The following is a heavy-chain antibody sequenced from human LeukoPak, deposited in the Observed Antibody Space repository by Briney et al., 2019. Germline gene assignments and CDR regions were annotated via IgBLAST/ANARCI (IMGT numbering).Heavy chain of an antibody. CDR1: GYTFTSYD. J-gene: IGHJ5*02. CDR3: ARGAFTGDPAHWFDP. CDR2: IIPMFGTA. Sequence: SVKVSCKASGYTFTSYDINWLRQAPGQGLEWMGRIIPMFGTANYAQKFQGRVTITTDESTSTAYMELSSLRSEDTAVYYCARGAFTGDPAHWFDPWGQGTLVTDSS. D-gene: IGHD3-16*01. V-gene: IGHV1-69*05.